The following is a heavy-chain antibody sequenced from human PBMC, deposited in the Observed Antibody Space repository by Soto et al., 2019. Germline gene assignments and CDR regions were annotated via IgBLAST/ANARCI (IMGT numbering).Heavy chain of an antibody. Sequence: SETLSLTCTVSGGSISSSSYYWGWIRQPPGKGLEWIGSIYYSGSTYYNPSLKSRVTISVDTSKNQFSLKLSSVTAADTAVYYCAREGFWSGYYYYYYYYGMDVWGQGTTVTVSS. CDR2: IYYSGST. J-gene: IGHJ6*02. D-gene: IGHD3-3*01. CDR3: AREGFWSGYYYYYYYYGMDV. V-gene: IGHV4-39*02. CDR1: GGSISSSSYY.